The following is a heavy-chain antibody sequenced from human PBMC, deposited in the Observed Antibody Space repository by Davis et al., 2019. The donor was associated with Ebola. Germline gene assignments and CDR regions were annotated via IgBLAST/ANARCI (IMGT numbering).Heavy chain of an antibody. D-gene: IGHD6-13*01. Sequence: GSLRLSCAVYGGSFSAYYWSWIRQPPGKGLEWIGEINHSGSTNYNPSLKSRVTISVDTSKNQFSLKLSSVTAADTAVYYCARGGDSSSWYYYYGMDVWGQGTTVTVSS. CDR3: ARGGDSSSWYYYYGMDV. CDR1: GGSFSAYY. CDR2: INHSGST. J-gene: IGHJ6*02. V-gene: IGHV4-34*01.